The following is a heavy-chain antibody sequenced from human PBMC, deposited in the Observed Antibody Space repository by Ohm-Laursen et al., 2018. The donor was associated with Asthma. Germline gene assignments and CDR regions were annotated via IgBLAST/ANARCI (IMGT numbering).Heavy chain of an antibody. Sequence: SLRLSCTAVGFTFSSYDMHRVRQAPGKGLEWVSAIDGSGGRTYYADSVKGRFTISRDNPRNTLYLQMNSLRAEDTAVYYCAKDSSEVVAADEYWGQGTLVTVSS. CDR3: AKDSSEVVAADEY. CDR1: GFTFSSYD. CDR2: IDGSGGRT. V-gene: IGHV3-23*01. D-gene: IGHD2-15*01. J-gene: IGHJ4*02.